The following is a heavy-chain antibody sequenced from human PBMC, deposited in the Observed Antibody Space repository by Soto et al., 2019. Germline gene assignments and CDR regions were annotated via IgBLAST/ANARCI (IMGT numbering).Heavy chain of an antibody. CDR3: ARDWSFDY. J-gene: IGHJ4*02. D-gene: IGHD2-21*01. CDR2: LSHIGDTI. CDR1: GFTFGTYP. Sequence: PGGSLRLSCAASGFTFGTYPMNWVRRAPGKGLEWVPGLSHIGDTIYNADSVKGRFTISRDNSKSTLYLQMNNLRAEDAAVYYCARDWSFDYWGQGVLVTVST. V-gene: IGHV3-23*01.